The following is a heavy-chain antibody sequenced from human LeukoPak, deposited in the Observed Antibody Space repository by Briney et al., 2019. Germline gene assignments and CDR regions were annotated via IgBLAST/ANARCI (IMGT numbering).Heavy chain of an antibody. Sequence: PGGALRLSCVASGFTFSNYGMSWVRQAPGEGLEWVSRISVGGADTYYADSVRGRFTISRDNSKNTLFLHMKTLRAENTALYYCAKGGYDYADYVDYWRRGPLVTVTS. V-gene: IGHV3-23*01. CDR3: AKGGYDYADYVDY. J-gene: IGHJ4*02. CDR2: ISVGGADT. CDR1: GFTFSNYG. D-gene: IGHD3-16*01.